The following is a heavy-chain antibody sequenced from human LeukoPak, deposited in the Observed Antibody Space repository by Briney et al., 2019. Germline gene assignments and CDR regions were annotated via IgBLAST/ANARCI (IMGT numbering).Heavy chain of an antibody. D-gene: IGHD3-16*01. V-gene: IGHV3-23*01. J-gene: IGHJ4*02. CDR1: GFTVTDNY. Sequence: GGSLRLSCAASGFTVTDNYMSWVRQAPGKGLEWVSAISGSGGSTYYADSVKGRFTISRDNSKNTLYLQMNSLRAEDTAVYYCAKDKITSRYYDYVWGSYIYWGQGTLVTVSS. CDR2: ISGSGGST. CDR3: AKDKITSRYYDYVWGSYIY.